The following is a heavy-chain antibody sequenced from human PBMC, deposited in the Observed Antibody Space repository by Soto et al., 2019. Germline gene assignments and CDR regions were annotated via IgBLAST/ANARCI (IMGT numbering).Heavy chain of an antibody. Sequence: QVQLVESGGGVVQPGRSLRLSCAASGFTFSSYGMHWVRQAPGKGLEWVAVIWYDGSNKYYADSVKGRFTISRDNSKNTLYLQMNSLRAEDTAVYYCARDAIYAGWGMELYYYYGMDVWGQGTTVTVSS. J-gene: IGHJ6*02. CDR1: GFTFSSYG. CDR3: ARDAIYAGWGMELYYYYGMDV. D-gene: IGHD3-16*01. CDR2: IWYDGSNK. V-gene: IGHV3-33*01.